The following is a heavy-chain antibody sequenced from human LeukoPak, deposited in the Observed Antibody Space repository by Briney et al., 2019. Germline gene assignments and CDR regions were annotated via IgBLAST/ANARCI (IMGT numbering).Heavy chain of an antibody. CDR2: IHIGNGT. Sequence: GGSLRLSCAASGFTVSSNDMSWVRQAPGKGLEWVSIIHIGNGTSYADSVKGRFTISRDNSKNTLYLQMNSLRAEDTAVYYCAKDRRYGDYFDYWGQGTLVTVSS. J-gene: IGHJ4*02. V-gene: IGHV3-53*01. D-gene: IGHD4-17*01. CDR3: AKDRRYGDYFDY. CDR1: GFTVSSND.